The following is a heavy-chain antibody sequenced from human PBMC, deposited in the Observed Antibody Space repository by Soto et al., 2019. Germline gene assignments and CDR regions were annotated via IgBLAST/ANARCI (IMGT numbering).Heavy chain of an antibody. Sequence: GGSLRLSCAASGFTFSSYGMHWVRQAPGKGLEWVAVISYDGSNKYYADSVKGRFTISRDNSKNTLYLQMNSLRAEDTAVYYCAKDIHRYYYGSGSYQGHYYYYGMDVWGQGTTVTVSS. D-gene: IGHD3-10*01. V-gene: IGHV3-30*18. CDR3: AKDIHRYYYGSGSYQGHYYYYGMDV. CDR1: GFTFSSYG. CDR2: ISYDGSNK. J-gene: IGHJ6*02.